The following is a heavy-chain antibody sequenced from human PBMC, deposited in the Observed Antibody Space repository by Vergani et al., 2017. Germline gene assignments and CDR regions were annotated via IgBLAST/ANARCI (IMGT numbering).Heavy chain of an antibody. V-gene: IGHV3-74*02. J-gene: IGHJ5*01. D-gene: IGHD5-12*01. Sequence: VQLVESGGGVVQPGGSLRLSCEGSGFSFSGYWMHWVRQSPEKGLVWVSRIKSDGSITNYADSVKGRFTISRDKAKNTLYLEMNSLRGDDTAIYYCVRARCSGPCFMSNWFDSWGQGTLVTVSS. CDR1: GFSFSGYW. CDR2: IKSDGSIT. CDR3: VRARCSGPCFMSNWFDS.